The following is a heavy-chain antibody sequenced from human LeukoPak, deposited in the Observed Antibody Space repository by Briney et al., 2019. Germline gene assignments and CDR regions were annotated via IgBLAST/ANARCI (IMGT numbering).Heavy chain of an antibody. D-gene: IGHD3-3*01. J-gene: IGHJ4*02. CDR3: ARWRGAQSEFVV. Sequence: GGSLRLSCAASGFNFGDYAMSWVRQAPGKGLEWVAHIKEGGRGTFYVDSVKGRFTGSRDDARNTVYLQMNSLRAEDTAVYYCARWRGAQSEFVVWGQGTLVTVSS. V-gene: IGHV3-7*01. CDR1: GFNFGDYA. CDR2: IKEGGRGT.